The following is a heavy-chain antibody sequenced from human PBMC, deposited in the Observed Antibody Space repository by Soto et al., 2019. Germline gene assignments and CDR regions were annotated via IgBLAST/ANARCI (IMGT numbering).Heavy chain of an antibody. Sequence: EVQVMESGGGLVQPGGSLRLSCAASGFTFSSYSMNWVRQAPGKGLEWVSYISSSSSTIFYADSVKGRFTISRDNAKNSLYLQMNSLRAEDTAVYYCARDIDGGGQGTLVTVSS. V-gene: IGHV3-48*01. CDR3: ARDIDG. J-gene: IGHJ4*02. CDR2: ISSSSSTI. D-gene: IGHD2-15*01. CDR1: GFTFSSYS.